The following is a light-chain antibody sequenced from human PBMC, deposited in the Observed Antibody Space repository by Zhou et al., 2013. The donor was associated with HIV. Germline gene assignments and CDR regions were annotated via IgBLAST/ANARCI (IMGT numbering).Light chain of an antibody. Sequence: DIQMTQSPSSLSASVGDRVTVTCRASQTVSRYVNWYQHKPGKAPQLLIYAASNLQTGVPSRFRGSASGTEFTLTISSLQPEDFATYYCQQSYSLPPTFGPGTKVDIK. V-gene: IGKV1-39*01. CDR3: QQSYSLPPT. CDR2: AAS. J-gene: IGKJ3*01. CDR1: QTVSRY.